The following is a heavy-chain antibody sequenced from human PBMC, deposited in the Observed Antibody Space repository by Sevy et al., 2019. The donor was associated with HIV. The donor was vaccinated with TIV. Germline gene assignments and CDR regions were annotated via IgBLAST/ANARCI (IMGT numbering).Heavy chain of an antibody. CDR3: VKGGDMTASGIGWFAT. J-gene: IGHJ5*02. V-gene: IGHV1-69*13. CDR1: GTTLLGYS. CDR2: VFPNFGSS. D-gene: IGHD3-16*01. Sequence: ASVKVSCRLSGTTLLGYSYSWVRQAPGQGLEWVGRVFPNFGSSSSAQNFRGRISITADENANSVYMELRSLRSDDTGVYYCVKGGDMTASGIGWFATWGPGTRVTVSS.